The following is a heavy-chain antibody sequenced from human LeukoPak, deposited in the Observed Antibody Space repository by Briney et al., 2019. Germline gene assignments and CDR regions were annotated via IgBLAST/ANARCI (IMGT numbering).Heavy chain of an antibody. CDR2: ISYDGSNK. CDR1: GFTFSSYA. CDR3: ARVFLGSFDY. Sequence: GGSLRLSCAASGFTFSSYAMHWVRQAPGKGLEWVAVISYDGSNKYYADSVKGRFTISRDNSKNTLYLQMNSLRAEDTAVYCCARVFLGSFDYWGQGTLVTVSS. D-gene: IGHD7-27*01. J-gene: IGHJ4*02. V-gene: IGHV3-30-3*01.